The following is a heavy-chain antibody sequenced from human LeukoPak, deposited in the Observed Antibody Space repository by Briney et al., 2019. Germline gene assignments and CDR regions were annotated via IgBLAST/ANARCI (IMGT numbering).Heavy chain of an antibody. Sequence: RASVKVSCKASGGTFSSYTISWVRQAPGQGLEWMGRIIPILGIANYAQKFQGRVTITADKSTSTAYMELSSLRSEDTAVYYCAREVRGVIITSVAFVYWGQGTLVTVSS. CDR1: GGTFSSYT. D-gene: IGHD3-10*01. CDR2: IIPILGIA. CDR3: AREVRGVIITSVAFVY. J-gene: IGHJ4*02. V-gene: IGHV1-69*04.